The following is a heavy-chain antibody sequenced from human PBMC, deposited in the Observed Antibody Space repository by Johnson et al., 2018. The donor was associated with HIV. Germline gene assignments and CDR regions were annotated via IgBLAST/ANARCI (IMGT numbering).Heavy chain of an antibody. J-gene: IGHJ3*02. Sequence: QVQLVESGGGVVQPGRSLRLSCAASGFTFSSYAMHWVRQAPGKGLEWVAFIQYDGSNKYSADSVKGRFTISRDNSKNTLYLQMNSLRAEDTAVYYCARAGQLPEDAFDIWGQGTMVTVSS. CDR2: IQYDGSNK. V-gene: IGHV3-30*14. D-gene: IGHD1-7*01. CDR1: GFTFSSYA. CDR3: ARAGQLPEDAFDI.